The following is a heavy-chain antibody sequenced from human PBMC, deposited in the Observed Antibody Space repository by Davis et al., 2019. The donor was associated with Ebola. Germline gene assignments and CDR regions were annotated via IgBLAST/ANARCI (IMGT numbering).Heavy chain of an antibody. CDR2: INPNRGDR. D-gene: IGHD3-16*01. V-gene: IGHV1-2*02. Sequence: ASVKVSCKASGYTFTGYYIHWVRQAPGQGLEWMGWINPNRGDRNQAQKFQGRVTLTVDTSISTAYMELSSLRSDDTAVYYCVRDAYGPDYWGQGTLVTVSS. CDR1: GYTFTGYY. CDR3: VRDAYGPDY. J-gene: IGHJ4*02.